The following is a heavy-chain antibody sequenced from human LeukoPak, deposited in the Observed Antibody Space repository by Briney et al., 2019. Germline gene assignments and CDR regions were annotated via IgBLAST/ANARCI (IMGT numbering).Heavy chain of an antibody. V-gene: IGHV4-38-2*01. CDR3: ARYCTSTTCILRGFDY. CDR2: IYHTGSA. CDR1: GYSFTSGHY. Sequence: SETLSLTCSVSGYSFTSGHYWGWIRQPPWKGLEWIANIYHTGSAHYNPSLKSRVTISVDTSKNQFSLKLSSVTAADTAVYYCARYCTSTTCILRGFDYWGQGTLVTVSS. J-gene: IGHJ4*02. D-gene: IGHD2-2*01.